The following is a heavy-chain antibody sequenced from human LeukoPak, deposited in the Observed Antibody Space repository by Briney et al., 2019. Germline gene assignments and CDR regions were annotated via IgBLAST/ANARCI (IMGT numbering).Heavy chain of an antibody. J-gene: IGHJ4*01. CDR1: GDSISNFY. CDR3: ARAGFGSGWHYFDY. CDR2: VYSSGSP. D-gene: IGHD6-19*01. V-gene: IGHV4-4*07. Sequence: SETLSLTCTVSGDSISNFYWSWIRQPAEKGLEWIGRVYSSGSPNYNPSLKSRVSMSVDTSKNQYSLRLISVTAADTAVYYCARAGFGSGWHYFDYWGRGILVSVSS.